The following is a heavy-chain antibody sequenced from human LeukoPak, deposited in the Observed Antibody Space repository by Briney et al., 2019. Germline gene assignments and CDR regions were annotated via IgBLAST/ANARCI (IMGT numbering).Heavy chain of an antibody. Sequence: ASVKVSCKASGYTFTSYYMHWVRQAPGQGLEWMGWINPNSGGTNYAQKFQGRVTMTRDTSIGTAYMELSRLRSDDTAVYYCARERGRGYSYGSNPYYFDYWGQGTLVTVSS. V-gene: IGHV1-2*02. CDR1: GYTFTSYY. J-gene: IGHJ4*02. CDR3: ARERGRGYSYGSNPYYFDY. CDR2: INPNSGGT. D-gene: IGHD5-18*01.